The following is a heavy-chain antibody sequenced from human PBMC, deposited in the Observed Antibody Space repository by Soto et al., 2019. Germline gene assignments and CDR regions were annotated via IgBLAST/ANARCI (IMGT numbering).Heavy chain of an antibody. V-gene: IGHV3-30*18. J-gene: IGHJ6*02. CDR3: SKLYSYYYYGMDV. CDR1: GFTFSSYG. CDR2: ISYDGSNK. D-gene: IGHD1-1*01. Sequence: GGSLRLSCAASGFTFSSYGMHWVRQAPGKGLEWVAVISYDGSNKYYADSVKGRFTISRDNSKNTLYLQMNSLRAEDTAVYYFSKLYSYYYYGMDVWGQGTTVTVSS.